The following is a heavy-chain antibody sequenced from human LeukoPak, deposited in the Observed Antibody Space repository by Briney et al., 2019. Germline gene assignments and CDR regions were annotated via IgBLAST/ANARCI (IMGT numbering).Heavy chain of an antibody. V-gene: IGHV3-7*03. CDR3: ARAGPEYYYDSSGYDNYYYGMDV. D-gene: IGHD3-22*01. Sequence: GGSLRLSCAASGFTFSSYWMSWVRQAPGKGLEWVANIKQEGSEKYYVESVRGRFTISRDNAKKSLYLQMNSLRAEDTAVYYCARAGPEYYYDSSGYDNYYYGMDVWGQGTTLTVPS. CDR1: GFTFSSYW. J-gene: IGHJ6*02. CDR2: IKQEGSEK.